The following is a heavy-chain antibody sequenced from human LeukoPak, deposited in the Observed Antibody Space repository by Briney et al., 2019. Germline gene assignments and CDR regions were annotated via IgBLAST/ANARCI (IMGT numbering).Heavy chain of an antibody. D-gene: IGHD2-21*02. Sequence: PGRSLRLSCAASGFTFSSYAMHWVRQAPGKGLEWVAVISYDGSNKYYADSVKGRFTISRDNSKNTLYLQMNSLRAEDMAVYYCARVGDTDAFDIWGQGTMVTVSS. CDR1: GFTFSSYA. J-gene: IGHJ3*02. V-gene: IGHV3-30*04. CDR2: ISYDGSNK. CDR3: ARVGDTDAFDI.